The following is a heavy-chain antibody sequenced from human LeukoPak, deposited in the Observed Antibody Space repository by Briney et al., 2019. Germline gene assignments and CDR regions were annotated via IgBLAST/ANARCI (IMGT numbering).Heavy chain of an antibody. Sequence: SETLSLTCTVSGGSISSYYWSWIRQPAGKGLEWIGRIYTSGSTNYNPSLKSRVTMSVDTSKNQFSLKLSSVTAADTDVYYCARGSFWSGYYPYFDYWGQGTLVTVSS. V-gene: IGHV4-4*07. CDR1: GGSISSYY. D-gene: IGHD3-3*01. J-gene: IGHJ4*02. CDR2: IYTSGST. CDR3: ARGSFWSGYYPYFDY.